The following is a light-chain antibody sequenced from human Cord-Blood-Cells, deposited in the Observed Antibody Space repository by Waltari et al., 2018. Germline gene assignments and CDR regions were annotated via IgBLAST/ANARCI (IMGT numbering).Light chain of an antibody. CDR3: SSYTSSSNYV. CDR1: SSDVGGYNY. V-gene: IGLV2-14*03. CDR2: DVS. Sequence: QSALTQPASVSGSPGQSITISCTGTSSDVGGYNYVPWYQQHPGKAPKRMIYDVSNRPSGVSNRFSGSKSGNTASLTISGLQAEDEADYYCSSYTSSSNYVFGTGTKVTVL. J-gene: IGLJ1*01.